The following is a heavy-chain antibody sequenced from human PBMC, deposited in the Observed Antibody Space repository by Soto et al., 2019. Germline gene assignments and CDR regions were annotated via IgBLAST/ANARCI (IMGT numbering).Heavy chain of an antibody. CDR1: GFTVSSNY. V-gene: IGHV3-66*01. J-gene: IGHJ3*02. Sequence: GGSLRLSCAASGFTVSSNYMSWVRQAPGKGLEWVSVIYSGGSTYYADSVKGRFTISRDNSKNTLYLQMNSLRAEDTAVYYCARDTGGTGEDAFDIWGQGTMVTVSS. CDR2: IYSGGST. D-gene: IGHD2-8*02. CDR3: ARDTGGTGEDAFDI.